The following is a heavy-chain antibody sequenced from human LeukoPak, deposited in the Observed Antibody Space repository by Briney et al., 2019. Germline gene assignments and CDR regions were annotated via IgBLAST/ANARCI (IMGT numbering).Heavy chain of an antibody. D-gene: IGHD3-3*01. Sequence: GGSLRLSCAASGFTFSSYGMHWVRQAPGKGLEWVALIRYDGSNKYYADSVKGRFTISRDNSKNTLYMQMNSLRAEDTAVYYCAKGPYYDFWSGYYSPYMDVWGKGTTVTVSS. CDR3: AKGPYYDFWSGYYSPYMDV. CDR2: IRYDGSNK. J-gene: IGHJ6*03. CDR1: GFTFSSYG. V-gene: IGHV3-30*02.